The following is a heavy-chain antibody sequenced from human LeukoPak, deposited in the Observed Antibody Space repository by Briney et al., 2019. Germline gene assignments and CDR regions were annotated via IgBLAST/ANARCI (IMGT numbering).Heavy chain of an antibody. Sequence: SGGSLRLSCAASGFTFRNFSMIWVRQAPGKGLEWVSAISGSGGSTYYADSVKGRFTISRDNSKNTLYLQMNSLRAEDTAVYYCAKERAYDFWSGYYNYYYGMDVWGQGTTVTVSS. CDR2: ISGSGGST. V-gene: IGHV3-23*01. CDR1: GFTFRNFS. D-gene: IGHD3-3*01. CDR3: AKERAYDFWSGYYNYYYGMDV. J-gene: IGHJ6*02.